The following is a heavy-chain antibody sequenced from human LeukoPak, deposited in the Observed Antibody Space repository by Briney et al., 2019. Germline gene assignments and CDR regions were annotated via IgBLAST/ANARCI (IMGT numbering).Heavy chain of an antibody. D-gene: IGHD3-10*01. CDR1: GFTFDDYA. J-gene: IGHJ4*02. Sequence: PGRSLRLSCAASGFTFDDYAMHWVRRAPGKGLEWVSGISWNSGSIGYADSVKGRFTISRDNAKNSLYLQMNSLRAEDTALYYCARGGLLWFGEYFDYWGQGTLVTVSS. CDR3: ARGGLLWFGEYFDY. CDR2: ISWNSGSI. V-gene: IGHV3-9*01.